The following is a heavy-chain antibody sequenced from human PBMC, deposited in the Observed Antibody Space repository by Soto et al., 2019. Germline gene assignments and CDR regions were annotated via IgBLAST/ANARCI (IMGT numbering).Heavy chain of an antibody. CDR2: IYSSGST. J-gene: IGHJ4*02. D-gene: IGHD5-18*01. V-gene: IGHV4-59*01. CDR1: GGSITDYY. Sequence: SETLSLTCTVSGGSITDYYWTWIRQPPGKGLEWIGYIYSSGSTNYNPSLKSRVTMSLDRSSNQFSLKLTSVTAADTAVYYCARDIRGYSRAFDYWGQGTLVTVSS. CDR3: ARDIRGYSRAFDY.